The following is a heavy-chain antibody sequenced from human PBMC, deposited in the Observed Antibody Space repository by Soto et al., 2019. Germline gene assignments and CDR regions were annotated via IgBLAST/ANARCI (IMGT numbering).Heavy chain of an antibody. CDR3: ARDKSPYDSSGYYYLFDY. Sequence: SVKVSCKASGGTFSSYAISWVRQAPGQGLEWMGGIIPIFGTANYAQKFQGRVTITADESTSTAYMELSSLRSEDTAVYYCARDKSPYDSSGYYYLFDYWGQGTLVTVSS. CDR1: GGTFSSYA. CDR2: IIPIFGTA. J-gene: IGHJ4*02. V-gene: IGHV1-69*13. D-gene: IGHD3-22*01.